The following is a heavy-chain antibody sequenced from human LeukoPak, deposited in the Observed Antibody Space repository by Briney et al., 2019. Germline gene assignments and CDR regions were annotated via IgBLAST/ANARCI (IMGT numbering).Heavy chain of an antibody. J-gene: IGHJ3*02. D-gene: IGHD4/OR15-4a*01. CDR3: AKVSLNMVNDAFDI. V-gene: IGHV3-9*01. CDR2: ISWNSGSI. CDR1: GFTFDDYA. Sequence: GRSLRLSCAASGFTFDDYAMHWVRQAPGKGLEWVSGISWNSGSIGYAGSAKGRFTISRDNSKNTLYLQMNSLRAEDTAMYYCAKVSLNMVNDAFDIWGQGTMVSVSS.